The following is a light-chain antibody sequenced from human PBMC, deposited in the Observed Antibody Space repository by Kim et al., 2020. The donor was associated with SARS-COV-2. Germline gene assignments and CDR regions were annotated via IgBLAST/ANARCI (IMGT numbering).Light chain of an antibody. V-gene: IGLV3-21*01. J-gene: IGLJ2*01. CDR3: QVWDSRSYFYVV. CDR2: YNS. Sequence: PGETARITCGGNNIGTKHVHWYRQRPGQAPVLVIYYNSDRPSGIPERISGSNSGTTATLTISRVEAGDEADYYCQVWDSRSYFYVVFGGGTQLTVL. CDR1: NIGTKH.